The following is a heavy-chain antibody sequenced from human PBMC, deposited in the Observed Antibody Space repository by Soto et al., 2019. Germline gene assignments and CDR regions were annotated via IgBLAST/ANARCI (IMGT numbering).Heavy chain of an antibody. V-gene: IGHV1-58*01. CDR2: NVVGSGNT. J-gene: IGHJ6*02. CDR1: GFTFTSSA. CDR3: AAPLVQYGMDV. Sequence: QMQLVQSGPEVKKPGTSVTVSCKASGFTFTSSAVQWVRQARGQRLEWLGWNVVGSGNTNYAKKVQERVTITRDMSTSTAYMELSSLRPEVTAVYYCAAPLVQYGMDVWGQGTTVTVSS.